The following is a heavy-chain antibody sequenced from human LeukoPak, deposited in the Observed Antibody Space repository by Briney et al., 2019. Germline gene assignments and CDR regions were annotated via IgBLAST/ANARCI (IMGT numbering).Heavy chain of an antibody. CDR3: ARGRNDFWSGDWFDS. Sequence: PSETLSLTCTVSGGSISSDYWSWIRQPAGKGLEWIGRIYSSGNTNYNPSLKSRVTMSVDMSTSQFSLKLSSVTAADTAVYYCARGRNDFWSGDWFDSWGQGTQVTVSS. D-gene: IGHD3-3*01. CDR2: IYSSGNT. J-gene: IGHJ5*01. CDR1: GGSISSDY. V-gene: IGHV4-4*07.